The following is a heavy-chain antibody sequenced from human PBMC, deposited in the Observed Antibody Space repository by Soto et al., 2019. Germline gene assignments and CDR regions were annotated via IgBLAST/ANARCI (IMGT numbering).Heavy chain of an antibody. Sequence: GGSLRLSCAASGFTFSSYWMSWVRQAPGKGLEWVANIKQDGSEKYYVDSVKGRFTISRDNSKNTLYLQMNSLRAEDTAVYYCARGYSSGWRDYYFDYWGQGTLVTVSS. CDR2: IKQDGSEK. CDR1: GFTFSSYW. D-gene: IGHD6-19*01. V-gene: IGHV3-7*01. J-gene: IGHJ4*02. CDR3: ARGYSSGWRDYYFDY.